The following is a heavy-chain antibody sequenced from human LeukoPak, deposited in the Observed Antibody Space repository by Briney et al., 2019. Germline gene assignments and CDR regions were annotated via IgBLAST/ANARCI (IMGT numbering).Heavy chain of an antibody. D-gene: IGHD3-22*01. CDR2: INHSGST. J-gene: IGHJ4*02. V-gene: IGHV4-34*01. CDR1: GGSFSGYY. CDR3: ARVPGYYYDSSGNYFDY. Sequence: PSETLSLTCAVYGGSFSGYYWSWIRQPPGKGLEWIGEINHSGSTNYNPSLKSRVTISVDTSKNQFSLKLSSVTAADAAVYYCARVPGYYYDSSGNYFDYWGQGTLVTVSS.